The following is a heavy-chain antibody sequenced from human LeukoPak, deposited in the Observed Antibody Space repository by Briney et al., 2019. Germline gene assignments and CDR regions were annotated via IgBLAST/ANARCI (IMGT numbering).Heavy chain of an antibody. CDR3: ARASWGTSNAFDI. Sequence: PSETLSLTCAVYGGSFSGYYWSWIRQPPGKGLEWIGEINHSGCTNYNPSLKSRVTISVDTSKNQFSLKLSSVTAADTAVYYCARASWGTSNAFDIWGQGTMVTVSS. CDR2: INHSGCT. D-gene: IGHD3-16*01. V-gene: IGHV4-34*01. CDR1: GGSFSGYY. J-gene: IGHJ3*02.